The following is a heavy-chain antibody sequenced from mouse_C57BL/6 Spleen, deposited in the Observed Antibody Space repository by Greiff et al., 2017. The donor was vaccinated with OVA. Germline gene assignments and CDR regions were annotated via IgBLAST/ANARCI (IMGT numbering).Heavy chain of an antibody. V-gene: IGHV1-15*01. CDR1: GYTFTDYE. D-gene: IGHD2-9*01. J-gene: IGHJ3*01. Sequence: VQLQQSGAELVRPGASVTLSCKASGYTFTDYEMHWVKQTPVHGLEWIGAIDPETGGTAYNQKFKGKAILTADKSSSTAYMELRSLTSEDSAVYYCTRETYYGYERGFADWGQGTLVTVSA. CDR3: TRETYYGYERGFAD. CDR2: IDPETGGT.